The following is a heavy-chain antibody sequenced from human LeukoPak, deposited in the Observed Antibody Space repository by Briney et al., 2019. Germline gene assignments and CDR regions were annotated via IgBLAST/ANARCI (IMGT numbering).Heavy chain of an antibody. CDR3: VRAYDY. CDR1: GGSFSGYY. CDR2: INHSGST. Sequence: SETLSLTCAVYGGSFSGYYWSWIRQPPGKGLEWIGEINHSGSTIYNPSLKSRVTISIDTSKNQLSLNLISVTAADTAVYYCVRAYDYWGQGTLVTVSS. J-gene: IGHJ4*02. V-gene: IGHV4-34*01.